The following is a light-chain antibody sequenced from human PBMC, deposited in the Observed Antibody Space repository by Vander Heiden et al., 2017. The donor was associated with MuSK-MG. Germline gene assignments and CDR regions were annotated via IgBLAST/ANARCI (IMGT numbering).Light chain of an antibody. CDR2: GNS. J-gene: IGLJ2*01. Sequence: QSLLTPPPSVSGAPGQGVTIPCTGSSSNIGAGYDVHWYQQLPGTAPKLLIYGNSNRPSGVPDRFSGSKSGTSASLAITGLQAEDEADYYCQSYDSSLSALVVFGGGTKLTVL. CDR1: SSNIGAGYD. V-gene: IGLV1-40*01. CDR3: QSYDSSLSALVV.